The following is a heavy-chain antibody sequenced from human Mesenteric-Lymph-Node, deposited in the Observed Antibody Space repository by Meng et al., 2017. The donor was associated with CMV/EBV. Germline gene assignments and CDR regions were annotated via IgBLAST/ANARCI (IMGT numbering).Heavy chain of an antibody. J-gene: IGHJ5*02. CDR1: GDSITSLTW. D-gene: IGHD3-10*01. CDR2: IYHSGLT. CDR3: ASRSYYGRRWFEP. Sequence: VSGDSITSLTWWSWVRQPPGKGLEWIAEIYHSGLTNYNAPFKSRVTVSVDTSKNEFSLSLRSVTAADTAVYYCASRSYYGRRWFEPWGQGTLVTVSS. V-gene: IGHV4-4*02.